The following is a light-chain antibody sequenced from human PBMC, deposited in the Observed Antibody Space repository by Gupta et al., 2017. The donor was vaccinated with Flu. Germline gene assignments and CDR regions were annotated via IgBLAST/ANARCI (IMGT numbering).Light chain of an antibody. V-gene: IGLV2-14*03. J-gene: IGLJ2*01. Sequence: QSALTQPASVSGSPGQSMTISCTGTSSDVGDYKYVSWYQQHPGKAPKLMIYDVSYRPSGVSNRFSGSKSDNTASLTISGLQAEDEADYYCSSYTSSNTLQVIFGGGTKLTVL. CDR1: SSDVGDYKY. CDR2: DVS. CDR3: SSYTSSNTLQVI.